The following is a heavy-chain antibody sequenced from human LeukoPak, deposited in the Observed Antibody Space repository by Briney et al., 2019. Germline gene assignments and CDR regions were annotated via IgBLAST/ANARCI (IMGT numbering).Heavy chain of an antibody. V-gene: IGHV1-8*01. J-gene: IGHJ6*02. D-gene: IGHD7-27*01. CDR2: MNPNSGNT. Sequence: GASVKVSCKASGYTFTSYAINWVRQATGQGLEWMGWMNPNSGNTGYAQKFQGRVTMTRNTSISTAYMELSSLRSEDTAVYYCARAHWGRQYYYGMDVWGQGTTVTVSS. CDR3: ARAHWGRQYYYGMDV. CDR1: GYTFTSYA.